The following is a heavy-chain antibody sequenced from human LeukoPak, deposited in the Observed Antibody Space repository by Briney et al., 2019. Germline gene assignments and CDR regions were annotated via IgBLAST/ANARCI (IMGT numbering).Heavy chain of an antibody. CDR3: ARSYSSPYYYYYGMDV. J-gene: IGHJ6*02. D-gene: IGHD6-13*01. Sequence: ASVKVSCKASGGTFSSYAISWVRQAPGQGLEWTGGIIPIFGTANYAQKFQGRVTITADESTSTAYMELSSLRSEDTAVYYCARSYSSPYYYYYGMDVWGQGTTVTVSS. V-gene: IGHV1-69*13. CDR2: IIPIFGTA. CDR1: GGTFSSYA.